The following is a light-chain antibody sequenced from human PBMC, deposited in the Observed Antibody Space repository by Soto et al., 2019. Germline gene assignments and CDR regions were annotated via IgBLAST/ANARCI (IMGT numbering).Light chain of an antibody. CDR3: QPSYSTPPWP. J-gene: IGKJ1*01. V-gene: IGKV1-39*01. CDR2: AAS. CDR1: QSISSY. Sequence: DIQMTQSPSSLSASVGDRVTITCRASQSISSYLNWYQQKPGKAPKLLIYAASSLQSGVPSRFSGSGSGTDFTLTINSLQPEDFATYYCQPSYSTPPWPFGQGAKV.